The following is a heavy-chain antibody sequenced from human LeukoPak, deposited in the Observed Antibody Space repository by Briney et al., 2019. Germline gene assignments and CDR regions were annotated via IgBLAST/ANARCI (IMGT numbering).Heavy chain of an antibody. CDR3: AKDRPTVTTGDDY. D-gene: IGHD4-17*01. CDR2: IRYDGSNK. J-gene: IGHJ4*02. CDR1: GFTFSSYG. V-gene: IGHV3-30*02. Sequence: PGGSLRLSCAASGFTFSSYGMHWVRQAPGKGLEWVAFIRYDGSNKYHADSVKGRFTISRDNSKNTLYLQMNSLRAEDTAVYYCAKDRPTVTTGDDYWGQGTLVTGSS.